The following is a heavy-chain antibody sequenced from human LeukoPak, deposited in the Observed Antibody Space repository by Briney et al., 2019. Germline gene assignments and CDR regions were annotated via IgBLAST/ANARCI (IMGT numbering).Heavy chain of an antibody. J-gene: IGHJ4*02. CDR1: GYSFTSYW. CDR2: MNPNSGNT. CDR3: ARDVGEYCSSTNCYASHY. V-gene: IGHV1-8*03. D-gene: IGHD2-2*01. Sequence: GESLKISCKGSGYSFTSYWIGWVRQATGQGLEWMGWMNPNSGNTGYAQKFQGRGTITRNTSISTAYMELNSLRAEDTAVYYCARDVGEYCSSTNCYASHYWGQGTLVTVSS.